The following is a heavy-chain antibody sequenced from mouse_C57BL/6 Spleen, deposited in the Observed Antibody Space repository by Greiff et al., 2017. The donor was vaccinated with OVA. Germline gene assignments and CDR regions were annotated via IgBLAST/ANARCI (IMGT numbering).Heavy chain of an antibody. V-gene: IGHV5-6*02. J-gene: IGHJ2*01. CDR3: ASRSNY. CDR1: GFTFSSYG. Sequence: EVKVVESGGDLVKPGGSLKLSCAASGFTFSSYGMSWVRQTPDKRLEWVATISSGGSYTYYPDSVKGRFTISRDNAKNTLYLQMSSLKSEDTAMYYCASRSNYWGQGTTLTVSS. D-gene: IGHD1-1*01. CDR2: ISSGGSYT.